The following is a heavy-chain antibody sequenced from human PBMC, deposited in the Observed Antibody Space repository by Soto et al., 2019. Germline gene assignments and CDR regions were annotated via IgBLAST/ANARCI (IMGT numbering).Heavy chain of an antibody. CDR1: GFTFSSYS. CDR3: ARQKGALAYNWFDP. J-gene: IGHJ5*02. CDR2: ISSSSSTL. V-gene: IGHV3-48*01. Sequence: EVQLVESGGGLVQPGGSLRLSCAASGFTFSSYSMNWVRQAPGKGLEWVSYISSSSSTLYYADSLEGRFTISRDNAKNSLYLQMNSLGAEDTAVYYCARQKGALAYNWFDPWGQGTLVTVSS. D-gene: IGHD3-16*01.